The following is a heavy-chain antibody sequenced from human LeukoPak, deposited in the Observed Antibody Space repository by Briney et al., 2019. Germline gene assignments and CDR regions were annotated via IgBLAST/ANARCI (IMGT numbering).Heavy chain of an antibody. Sequence: PGGSLRLSCAAPGFTVSSNYMSWVRQAPGKGLEWVSVIYSGGSTYYADSVKGRFTISRDNSKNTLYLQMNSLRAEDTAVYYCARDDSSGYFDYWGQGTLVTVSS. V-gene: IGHV3-53*01. J-gene: IGHJ4*02. D-gene: IGHD3-22*01. CDR1: GFTVSSNY. CDR2: IYSGGST. CDR3: ARDDSSGYFDY.